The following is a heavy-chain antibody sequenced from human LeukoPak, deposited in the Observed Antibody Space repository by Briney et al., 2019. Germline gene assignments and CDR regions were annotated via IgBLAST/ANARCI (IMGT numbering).Heavy chain of an antibody. CDR1: GFTFSNYA. V-gene: IGHV3-48*01. CDR2: ISRSTSSI. CDR3: VRESDVWSGPGIGRPLDV. J-gene: IGHJ6*04. Sequence: GGSLRLSCAASGFTFSNYAMNWVRQAPGKGLEWVSHISRSTSSIYYTDSVKGRFTISRDNAKNSLYLQMDGLRAEDTAVYHCVRESDVWSGPGIGRPLDVWGKGTTVTVSS. D-gene: IGHD3-3*01.